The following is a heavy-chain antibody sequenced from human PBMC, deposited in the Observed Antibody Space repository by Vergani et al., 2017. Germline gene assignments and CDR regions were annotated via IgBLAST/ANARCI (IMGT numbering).Heavy chain of an antibody. V-gene: IGHV4-39*01. D-gene: IGHD2-2*01. Sequence: QLQLQESGPGLVKPSETLSLTCTVSGGSISSSSYYWGWIRQPPGKGLEWIGSIYYSGSTYYNPSLKSRVTISVDTSKNQFSLKLSSVTAADTAVYYCARYAPFVPAASFDYWGQGTLVTVSS. J-gene: IGHJ4*02. CDR1: GGSISSSSYY. CDR2: IYYSGST. CDR3: ARYAPFVPAASFDY.